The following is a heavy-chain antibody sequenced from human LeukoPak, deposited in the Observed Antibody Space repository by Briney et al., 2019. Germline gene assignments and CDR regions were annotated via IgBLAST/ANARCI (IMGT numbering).Heavy chain of an antibody. CDR3: ARHDYDSSGYYGYYGMDV. Sequence: GGSLRLSCAAFGFTVSSNYMSWVRQAPGKGLEWVSVIYSGGGTYYADSVKGRFTISRDNSKNTLYLQMNSLRAEDTAVYYCARHDYDSSGYYGYYGMDVWGQGTTVTVSS. CDR1: GFTVSSNY. D-gene: IGHD3-22*01. J-gene: IGHJ6*02. V-gene: IGHV3-66*04. CDR2: IYSGGGT.